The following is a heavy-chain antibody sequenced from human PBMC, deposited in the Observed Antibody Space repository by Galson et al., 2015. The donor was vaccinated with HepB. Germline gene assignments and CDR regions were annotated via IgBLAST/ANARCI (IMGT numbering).Heavy chain of an antibody. J-gene: IGHJ4*02. CDR1: GYTFTSYD. D-gene: IGHD2-15*01. Sequence: SVKVSCKASGYTFTSYDIHWVRQATGQGLEWMGWMNPNSGNTGNAQKFQGRVTMTSNNSISTAYMELSSLRSDDTAVDYCATPAGGRGSSLTDYWGQGSLGTVS. V-gene: IGHV1-8*01. CDR3: ATPAGGRGSSLTDY. CDR2: MNPNSGNT.